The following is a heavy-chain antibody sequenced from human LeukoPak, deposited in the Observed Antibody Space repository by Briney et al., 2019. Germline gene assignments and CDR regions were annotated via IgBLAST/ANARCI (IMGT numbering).Heavy chain of an antibody. J-gene: IGHJ6*04. Sequence: GGSLRLSCAASGFTFSNYAMNWVRQAPGQGLEWVAYISSTGNTVHYAGSVKGRFTISRDNAKNSLYLQMNRLRAEDTAVYYCTKETPQMDVWGKGTTVIVSS. CDR3: TKETPQMDV. CDR2: ISSTGNTV. CDR1: GFTFSNYA. V-gene: IGHV3-48*03. D-gene: IGHD2-15*01.